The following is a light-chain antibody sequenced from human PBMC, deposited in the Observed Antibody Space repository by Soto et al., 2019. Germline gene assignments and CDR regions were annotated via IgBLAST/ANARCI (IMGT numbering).Light chain of an antibody. V-gene: IGLV1-44*01. CDR3: AAWDDTLHAYV. CDR1: SSNIGTNT. J-gene: IGLJ1*01. CDR2: SFN. Sequence: QSVLTQPPSASGTPGQRVTISCSGSSSNIGTNTVDWYQQLPGTAPKLLIYSFNERPSGVPDRFSGSKSGTSGSLAIRGLRFEDEADYYCAAWDDTLHAYVFGTGPKVNVL.